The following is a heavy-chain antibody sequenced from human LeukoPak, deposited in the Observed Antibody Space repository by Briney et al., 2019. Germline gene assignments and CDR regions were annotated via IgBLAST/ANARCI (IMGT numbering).Heavy chain of an antibody. V-gene: IGHV1-69*04. CDR1: GGIFSSDA. J-gene: IGHJ3*02. CDR3: ARGLGTGLGAFDI. D-gene: IGHD1-1*01. Sequence: GASVKVSCKASGGIFSSDAISWVRQAPGQGLEWMGRIIPILGIANYAQKFQGRVTITADKSTSTAYMELSSLRSEDTAVYYCARGLGTGLGAFDIWGQGTIVTVSS. CDR2: IIPILGIA.